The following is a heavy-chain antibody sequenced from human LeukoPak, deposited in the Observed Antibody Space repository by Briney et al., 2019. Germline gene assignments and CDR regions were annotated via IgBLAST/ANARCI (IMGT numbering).Heavy chain of an antibody. CDR3: ARAGTGYSSSWYPAFDYYGMDV. J-gene: IGHJ6*02. CDR1: GGTFSSYA. V-gene: IGHV1-69*13. CDR2: IIPIFGTA. Sequence: ASVNVSCKASGGTFSSYAISWVRQAPGQGLEWLRGIIPIFGTANYAQKFQGRVTITADESTSTAYMELSSLRSEDTAVYYCARAGTGYSSSWYPAFDYYGMDVWGQGTTVTVSS. D-gene: IGHD6-13*01.